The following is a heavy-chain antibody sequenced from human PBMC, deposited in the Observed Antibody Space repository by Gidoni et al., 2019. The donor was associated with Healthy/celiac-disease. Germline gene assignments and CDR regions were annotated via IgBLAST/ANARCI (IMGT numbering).Heavy chain of an antibody. J-gene: IGHJ6*02. Sequence: QVQLVQSGAEVKKPGASVKVSCKAAGYTFTSYDINWVRQATGQGLEWMGWMNPNSGNTGYAQKFQGRVTMTRNTSISTAYMELSSLRSEDTAVYYCARDSSGWSLYYYYYGMDVWGQGTTVTVSS. CDR1: GYTFTSYD. CDR2: MNPNSGNT. D-gene: IGHD6-19*01. CDR3: ARDSSGWSLYYYYYGMDV. V-gene: IGHV1-8*01.